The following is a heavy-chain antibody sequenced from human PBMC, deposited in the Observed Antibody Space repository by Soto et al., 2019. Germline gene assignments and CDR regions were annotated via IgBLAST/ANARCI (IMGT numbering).Heavy chain of an antibody. D-gene: IGHD5-18*01. CDR1: GYTFTSYG. CDR3: EREPLDTDMVHDPYGMHV. Sequence: VGSVKVSCPASGYTFTSYGISWVRQAPGQGLEWMGWISAYNGNTNYAQKLQGRVTMTTDTSTSTAYMELRSLRSDDTAVYYCEREPLDTDMVHDPYGMHVWGQ. V-gene: IGHV1-18*04. J-gene: IGHJ6*02. CDR2: ISAYNGNT.